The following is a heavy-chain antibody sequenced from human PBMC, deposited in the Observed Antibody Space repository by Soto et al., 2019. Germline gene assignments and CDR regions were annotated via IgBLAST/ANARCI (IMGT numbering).Heavy chain of an antibody. D-gene: IGHD2-21*02. CDR2: IYWDDDK. J-gene: IGHJ6*02. V-gene: IGHV2-5*02. Sequence: QITLKESGPTLVKPTQTLTLTCTFSGFSLSTSGVGVGWIRQPPGKALEWLALIYWDDDKRYSPSLRSRLTISKDTSKIQVALTMTNRDPADTATYYCIQSRCGGDCLRSYASHYYYGLDVWGQGTTVAVSS. CDR3: IQSRCGGDCLRSYASHYYYGLDV. CDR1: GFSLSTSGVG.